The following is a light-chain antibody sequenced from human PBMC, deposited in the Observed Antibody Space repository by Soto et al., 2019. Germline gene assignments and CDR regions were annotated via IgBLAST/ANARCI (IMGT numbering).Light chain of an antibody. J-gene: IGKJ4*01. Sequence: EVVLTQSPATLSLSPGERATLSCRASQSLSTYLAWYQQKPGQAPRLLIYDSSNRSTGVPARFSGSGSGTDFTLTISSLEPDDFAVYYCQQRYNWPPLTFGGGTRVEIK. CDR2: DSS. V-gene: IGKV3-11*01. CDR1: QSLSTY. CDR3: QQRYNWPPLT.